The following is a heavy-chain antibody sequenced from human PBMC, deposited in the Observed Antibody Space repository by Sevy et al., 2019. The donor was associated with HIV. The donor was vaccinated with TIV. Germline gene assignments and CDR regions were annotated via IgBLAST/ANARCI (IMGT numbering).Heavy chain of an antibody. D-gene: IGHD3-22*01. V-gene: IGHV3-30*18. J-gene: IGHJ4*02. CDR1: GFTFSNYG. Sequence: GGSLRLSCAASGFTFSNYGIHWVRQAPGKGLECVAIISYDGSNKYYADSVKGRFTISRDNSKNTLYLQMNSLRAEDTAVYYCAKEGRYDSSGYYVYWGQGTLVTVSS. CDR3: AKEGRYDSSGYYVY. CDR2: ISYDGSNK.